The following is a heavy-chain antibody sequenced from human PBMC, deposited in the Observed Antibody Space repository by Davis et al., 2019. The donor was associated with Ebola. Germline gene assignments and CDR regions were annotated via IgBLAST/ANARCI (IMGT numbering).Heavy chain of an antibody. D-gene: IGHD3-3*01. CDR2: INHSGST. V-gene: IGHV4-34*01. Sequence: SETLSLTCAVYGGSFSGYYWSWIRQPPGKGLEWIGEINHSGSTNYNPSLKSRVTISVDTSKNQFSLKLSSVTAADTAVYYCARVYFWSGYYTLNWFDPWGQGTLVTVSS. CDR1: GGSFSGYY. J-gene: IGHJ5*02. CDR3: ARVYFWSGYYTLNWFDP.